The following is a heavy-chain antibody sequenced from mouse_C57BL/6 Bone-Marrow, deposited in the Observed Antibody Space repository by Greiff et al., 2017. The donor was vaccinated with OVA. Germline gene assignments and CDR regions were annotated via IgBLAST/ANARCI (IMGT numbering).Heavy chain of an antibody. V-gene: IGHV1-81*01. CDR2: IYPRSGNT. J-gene: IGHJ3*01. CDR3: AEDSNYVSFAY. Sequence: VQLQQSGAELARPGASVKLSCKASGYAFTSYGISWVKQRTGQGLEWIGEIYPRSGNTYYNEKFKGKATLTADKSSSTAYMELRSLTSEDSAVYFCAEDSNYVSFAYWGQGTLVTVSA. CDR1: GYAFTSYG. D-gene: IGHD2-5*01.